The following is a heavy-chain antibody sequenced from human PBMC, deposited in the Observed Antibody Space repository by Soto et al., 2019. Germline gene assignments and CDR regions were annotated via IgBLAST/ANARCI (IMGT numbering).Heavy chain of an antibody. D-gene: IGHD2-15*01. CDR3: ARGENEESSGHGGVRYFDY. Sequence: QVQLQQWGAGLLKPSETLSLTCAVYGGSFSGYYWSWIRQPPGKGLEWIGEINHSGSTNYNPSLKSRVTISVDKAKNQFSLKLRSVAAADTAVYYCARGENEESSGHGGVRYFDYWGQGTLVTVSS. CDR2: INHSGST. J-gene: IGHJ4*02. V-gene: IGHV4-34*01. CDR1: GGSFSGYY.